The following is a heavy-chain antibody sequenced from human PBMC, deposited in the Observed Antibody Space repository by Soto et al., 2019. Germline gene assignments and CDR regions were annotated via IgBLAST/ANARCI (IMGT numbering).Heavy chain of an antibody. V-gene: IGHV3-33*01. CDR3: ARDRGDGYNFYYYGMDV. CDR1: GFTFSSYG. D-gene: IGHD5-12*01. Sequence: QVQLVESGGGVVQPGRSLRLSCAASGFTFSSYGMHWVRQAPGKGLEWVAVIWYDGSNKYYADSVKGRFTISRDNSKNTLYLQRNSLRAEDTAVYYCARDRGDGYNFYYYGMDVWGKGTTVTFHS. CDR2: IWYDGSNK. J-gene: IGHJ6*04.